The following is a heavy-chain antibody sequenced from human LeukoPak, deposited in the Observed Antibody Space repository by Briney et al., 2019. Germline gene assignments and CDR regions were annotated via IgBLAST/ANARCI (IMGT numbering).Heavy chain of an antibody. V-gene: IGHV1-46*01. CDR1: GYTFTSYY. Sequence: GASVKVSCKASGYTFTSYYMYWVRQAPGQGLEWMGIINPSGGSTSYAQKFQGRVTMTRDTSTSTVYMELSSLRSEDTAVYYCARDQGGGTGFDYWGQGTLVTVSS. J-gene: IGHJ4*02. D-gene: IGHD1-26*01. CDR3: ARDQGGGTGFDY. CDR2: INPSGGST.